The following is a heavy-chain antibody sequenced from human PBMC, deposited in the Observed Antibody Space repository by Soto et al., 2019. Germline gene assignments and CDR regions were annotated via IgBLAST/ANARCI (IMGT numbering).Heavy chain of an antibody. D-gene: IGHD2-8*01. CDR2: INHSGST. CDR1: GGSFSGYY. CDR3: ASQMVYAYFDY. J-gene: IGHJ4*02. V-gene: IGHV4-34*01. Sequence: SETLSLTCAVYGGSFSGYYWSWIRQPPGKGLEWIGEINHSGSTNYNQSLKSRVTISVDTSKNQFSLKLSSVTAADTAVYYCASQMVYAYFDYWGQGTLVTVSS.